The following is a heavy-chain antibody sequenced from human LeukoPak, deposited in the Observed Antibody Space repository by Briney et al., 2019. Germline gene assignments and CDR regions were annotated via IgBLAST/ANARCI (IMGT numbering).Heavy chain of an antibody. D-gene: IGHD3-3*01. CDR2: INPNSGGT. J-gene: IGHJ5*02. CDR1: GYTFTGYY. Sequence: ASVKVSCKASGYTFTGYYMHWVRQAPGQGLEWMGWINPNSGGTNYAQKFQGRVTMTRDTSISTAYMELSRLRSDDTAVYYCARADYDFWSGYYGGTNWFDPWGQGTLVTVSS. V-gene: IGHV1-2*02. CDR3: ARADYDFWSGYYGGTNWFDP.